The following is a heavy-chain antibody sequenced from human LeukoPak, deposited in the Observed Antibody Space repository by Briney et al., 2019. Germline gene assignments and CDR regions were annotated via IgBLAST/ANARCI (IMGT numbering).Heavy chain of an antibody. D-gene: IGHD2-21*02. CDR3: ARGREIVVVTAAVDY. V-gene: IGHV3-30*03. CDR2: ISYDGSNI. Sequence: GGSLRLSCAASGFAFSTYWMSWVRQAPGKGLEWVAVISYDGSNIYYADSVKGRFTISRDNSKDTLYLQMNSLRAEDTAVYYCARGREIVVVTAAVDYWGQGTLVTVSS. J-gene: IGHJ4*02. CDR1: GFAFSTYW.